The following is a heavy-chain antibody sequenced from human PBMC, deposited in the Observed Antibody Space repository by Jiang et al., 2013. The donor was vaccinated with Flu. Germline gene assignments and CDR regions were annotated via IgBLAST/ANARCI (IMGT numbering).Heavy chain of an antibody. CDR2: IYTSGST. CDR1: GGSISSYY. J-gene: IGHJ4*02. V-gene: IGHV4-4*07. Sequence: GLVKPSETLSLTCTVSGGSISSYYWSWIRQPAGKGLEWIGRIYTSGSTNYNPSLKSRVTMSVDTSRNQFSLKLSSVTAADTAVYYCARDQTGYSSSWVDYWGQGTLVTVSS. CDR3: ARDQTGYSSSWVDY. D-gene: IGHD6-13*01.